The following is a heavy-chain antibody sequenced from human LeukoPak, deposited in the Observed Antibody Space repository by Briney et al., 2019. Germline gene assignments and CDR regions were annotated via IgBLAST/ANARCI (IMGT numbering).Heavy chain of an antibody. V-gene: IGHV1-69*01. D-gene: IGHD2-2*01. J-gene: IGHJ3*02. CDR3: ARDSHWDPPDIVVVPAAMHSGAFDI. Sequence: SVKVSCKASGGSFSSYASSWVRQAPGQGLEWMGGIIPIFGTANYAQKFQGRVTITADESTSTAYMELSSLRSEDTAVYYCARDSHWDPPDIVVVPAAMHSGAFDIWGQGTMVTVSS. CDR1: GGSFSSYA. CDR2: IIPIFGTA.